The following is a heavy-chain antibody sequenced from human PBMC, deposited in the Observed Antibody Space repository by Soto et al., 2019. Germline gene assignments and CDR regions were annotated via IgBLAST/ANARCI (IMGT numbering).Heavy chain of an antibody. CDR2: IDWDDDK. D-gene: IGHD6-6*01. V-gene: IGHV2-70*01. CDR3: ARIQRDSSPSGHYYGMDV. Sequence: SVPTLVNPTQTLTLTCTFSGFSLSTSGMCVSWIRQPPGKALEWLALIDWDDDKYYSTSLKTRLTISKDTSKNQVVLTMTNMDPVDTATYYCARIQRDSSPSGHYYGMDVWGQGTTVTVSS. CDR1: GFSLSTSGMC. J-gene: IGHJ6*02.